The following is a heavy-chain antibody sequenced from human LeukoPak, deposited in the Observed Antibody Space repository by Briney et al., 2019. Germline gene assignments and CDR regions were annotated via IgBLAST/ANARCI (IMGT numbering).Heavy chain of an antibody. CDR3: AKGGVLPYGMDV. J-gene: IGHJ6*02. CDR2: ISGSGGST. Sequence: GGSLRLSCAASGFTFSSYSMNWVRQAPGKGLEWVSAISGSGGSTYYADSVKGRFTISRDNSKNTLYLQMNSLRAEDTAVYYCAKGGVLPYGMDVWGQGTTVTVSS. CDR1: GFTFSSYS. D-gene: IGHD3-3*01. V-gene: IGHV3-23*01.